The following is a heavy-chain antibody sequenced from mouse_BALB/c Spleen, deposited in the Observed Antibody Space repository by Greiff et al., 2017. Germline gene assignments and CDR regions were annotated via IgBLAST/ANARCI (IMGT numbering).Heavy chain of an antibody. J-gene: IGHJ3*01. V-gene: IGHV1-54*01. Sequence: VKLMESGAELVRPGTSVKVSCKASGYAFTNYLIEWVKQRPGQGLEWIGVINPGSGGTNYNEKFKGKATLTADKSSSTAYMQLSSLTSDDSAVYFCARSGEGLRPFFAYWGQGTLVTVSA. D-gene: IGHD2-4*01. CDR2: INPGSGGT. CDR3: ARSGEGLRPFFAY. CDR1: GYAFTNYL.